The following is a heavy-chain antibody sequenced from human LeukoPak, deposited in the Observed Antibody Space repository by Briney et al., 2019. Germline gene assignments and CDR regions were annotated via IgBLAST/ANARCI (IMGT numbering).Heavy chain of an antibody. CDR3: ARSRGSGYSYGPHDY. Sequence: KPSETLSLTCAVYGGSFSGYYWSWIRQPPGKGLEWIGYIYYSGSINYNPSLKSRVTISVDTSKNQFSLKLSSVTAADTAVYYCARSRGSGYSYGPHDYWGQGTLVTVSS. J-gene: IGHJ4*02. CDR1: GGSFSGYY. V-gene: IGHV4-59*01. D-gene: IGHD5-18*01. CDR2: IYYSGSI.